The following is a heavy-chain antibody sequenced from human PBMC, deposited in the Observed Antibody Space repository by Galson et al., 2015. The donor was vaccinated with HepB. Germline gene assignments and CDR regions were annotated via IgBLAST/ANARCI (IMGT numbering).Heavy chain of an antibody. J-gene: IGHJ3*01. Sequence: SLRLSCAASGFTFSSYAMHWVRQAPGKGLEWVAVISYDGSNKYYADSVKGRFTISRDNSKNTLYLQMNSLRAEDTAVYYCARGSSSGPPACWGQGTMVTVSS. V-gene: IGHV3-30-3*01. CDR1: GFTFSSYA. CDR3: ARGSSSGPPAC. D-gene: IGHD6-19*01. CDR2: ISYDGSNK.